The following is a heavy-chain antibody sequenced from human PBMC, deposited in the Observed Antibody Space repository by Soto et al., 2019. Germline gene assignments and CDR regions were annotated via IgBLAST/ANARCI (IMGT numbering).Heavy chain of an antibody. J-gene: IGHJ6*02. CDR2: IYYSGST. CDR3: ARRTVVSDYYYYGMDV. Sequence: SETLSLTCTVSGGSISSSSYYWGWIRQPPGKGLEWIGSIYYSGSTYYNPSLKSRVTISVDTSKNQFSLKLSSVTAADTAVYYCARRTVVSDYYYYGMDVWGQGTTVT. D-gene: IGHD2-15*01. V-gene: IGHV4-39*01. CDR1: GGSISSSSYY.